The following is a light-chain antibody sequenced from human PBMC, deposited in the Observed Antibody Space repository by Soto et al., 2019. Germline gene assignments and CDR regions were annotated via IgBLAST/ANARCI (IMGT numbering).Light chain of an antibody. CDR1: QSVSSSY. CDR2: GAY. J-gene: IGKJ4*01. Sequence: EIVLTQSPSTLSLSPGERATLSCRASQSVSSSYLAWYQQKPGQAPRLLIYGAYSRATGIPDRFSGSWSGTDFTITISRLEPEDFAVYYCQQYGSSPGLTFGGGTKVEIK. V-gene: IGKV3-20*01. CDR3: QQYGSSPGLT.